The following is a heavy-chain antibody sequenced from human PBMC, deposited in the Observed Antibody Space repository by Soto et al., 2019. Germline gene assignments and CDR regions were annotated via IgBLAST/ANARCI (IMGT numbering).Heavy chain of an antibody. CDR3: ARDRGPSSGYYPYWFDP. CDR2: IIPIFGTA. Sequence: QVQLVQSGAEVKKPGSSVKVSCKASGGTFSSYAITWVRQAPGQGLEWMGGIIPIFGTANYAQKFQGRVTITGDESRSTDYMELSSLRSEDTAVYYCARDRGPSSGYYPYWFDPWGQGTLVTVSS. J-gene: IGHJ5*02. D-gene: IGHD3-22*01. CDR1: GGTFSSYA. V-gene: IGHV1-69*12.